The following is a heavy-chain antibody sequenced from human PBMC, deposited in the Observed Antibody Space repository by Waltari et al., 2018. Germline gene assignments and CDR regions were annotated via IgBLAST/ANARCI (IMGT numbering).Heavy chain of an antibody. Sequence: EVQLVESGGGLVKPGGSLRLSCAASGFTFSSYSMNWVRQAPGKGLEWVSSISSSSSYIYYADSVKGRFTISRDNAKNSLYLQMNSLRAEDTAVYYCARDWDYGSGSYYPWFDPWGQGTLVTVSS. CDR2: ISSSSSYI. CDR1: GFTFSSYS. D-gene: IGHD3-10*01. V-gene: IGHV3-21*01. CDR3: ARDWDYGSGSYYPWFDP. J-gene: IGHJ5*02.